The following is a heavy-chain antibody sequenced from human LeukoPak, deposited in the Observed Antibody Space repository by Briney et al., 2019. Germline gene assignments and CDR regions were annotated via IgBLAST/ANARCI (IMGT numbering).Heavy chain of an antibody. CDR2: ISYDGSNK. J-gene: IGHJ5*02. Sequence: PGGSLRLSCAASGFTFSSYGMHWVRQAPGKGLEWVAVISYDGSNKYYADSVKGRFTISRDNSKNTLYLQMNSLRAEDTAVYYCAGDFRSIAAAGMYNWFDPWGQGTLVTVSS. CDR1: GFTFSSYG. D-gene: IGHD6-13*01. V-gene: IGHV3-30*03. CDR3: AGDFRSIAAAGMYNWFDP.